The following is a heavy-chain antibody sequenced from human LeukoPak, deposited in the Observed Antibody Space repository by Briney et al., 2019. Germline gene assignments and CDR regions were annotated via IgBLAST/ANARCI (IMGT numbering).Heavy chain of an antibody. Sequence: SETLSLTCSVSGGSISSYSWSWIRQPPGKGLEWIGYIYHSGSTYYNPSLKSRVTISVDRSKNQFSLKLSSVTAADTAVYYCARGVVVPAAKYFDLWGRGTLVTVSS. CDR2: IYHSGST. V-gene: IGHV4-30-2*01. CDR3: ARGVVVPAAKYFDL. D-gene: IGHD2-2*01. J-gene: IGHJ2*01. CDR1: GGSISSYS.